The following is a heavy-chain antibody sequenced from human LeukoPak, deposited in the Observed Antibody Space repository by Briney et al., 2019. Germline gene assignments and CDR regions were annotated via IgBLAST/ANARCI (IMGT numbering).Heavy chain of an antibody. Sequence: GGSLRLSCSGSGFTFSRHNMHWVRQAPGKGLEWVAVISYDGSSKHYADSVKDRFTISRDNSKNTLYMQMNSLRAEDTAVYYCVKGFGGWYGVGDYWGQGTLVIVSS. V-gene: IGHV3-30*18. D-gene: IGHD6-19*01. CDR1: GFTFSRHN. J-gene: IGHJ4*02. CDR2: ISYDGSSK. CDR3: VKGFGGWYGVGDY.